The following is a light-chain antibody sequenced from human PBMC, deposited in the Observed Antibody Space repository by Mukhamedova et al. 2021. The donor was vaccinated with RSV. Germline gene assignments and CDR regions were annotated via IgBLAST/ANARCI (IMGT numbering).Light chain of an antibody. CDR3: QAWDSSTVV. Sequence: PGQSPVLVIYQDNKRPSGIPERFSGSNSGNTATLTISGTQAMDEADYYCQAWDSSTVVFGGGIQMTVL. J-gene: IGLJ2*01. V-gene: IGLV3-1*01. CDR2: QDN.